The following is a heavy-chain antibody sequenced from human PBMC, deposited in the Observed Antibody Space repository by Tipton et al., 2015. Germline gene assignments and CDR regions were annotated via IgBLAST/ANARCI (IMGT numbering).Heavy chain of an antibody. CDR2: IHYSGRS. D-gene: IGHD2-21*01. CDR1: GGSIISGDYY. V-gene: IGHV4-31*03. Sequence: TLSLTCTVSGGSIISGDYYWTWIRQHPGKGLEWIGYIHYSGRSYYNPSLKSRVTISVDTSKNQFSLNLSSMSAADTAVYYCARLAVIQDVSDIWGQGTMVTVSS. J-gene: IGHJ3*02. CDR3: ARLAVIQDVSDI.